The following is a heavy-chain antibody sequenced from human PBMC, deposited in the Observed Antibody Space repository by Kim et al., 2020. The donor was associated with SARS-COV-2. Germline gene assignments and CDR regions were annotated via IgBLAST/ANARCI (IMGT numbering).Heavy chain of an antibody. V-gene: IGHV4-39*01. CDR1: GGSISSSSYY. D-gene: IGHD6-19*01. Sequence: SETLSLTCTVSGGSISSSSYYWGWIRQPPGKGLKWIGSIYYSGSTYYNPSLKSRVTISVDTSKNQFSLKLSSVTAADTAVYYCSSLRTYSSGWYERPNDAFDIWGQGKMVTVSS. CDR3: SSLRTYSSGWYERPNDAFDI. CDR2: IYYSGST. J-gene: IGHJ3*02.